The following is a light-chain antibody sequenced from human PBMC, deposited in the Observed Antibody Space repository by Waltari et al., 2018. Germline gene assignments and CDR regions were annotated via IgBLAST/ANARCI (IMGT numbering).Light chain of an antibody. V-gene: IGLV7-46*01. CDR1: TGVVSTIHY. J-gene: IGLJ3*02. CDR3: LLSFSGARPV. CDR2: DTT. Sequence: QAVVTQEPSLTVSPGETATLTSGPSTGVVSTIHYPYWLQPKPGQAPRTRIYDTTNRHPWTPARFSGSLLGGKAALTLSGAQPEDAAVYICLLSFSGARPVFGGGTKLTVL.